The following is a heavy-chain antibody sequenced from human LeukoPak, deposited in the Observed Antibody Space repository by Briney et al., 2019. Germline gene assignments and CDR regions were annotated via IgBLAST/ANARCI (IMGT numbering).Heavy chain of an antibody. V-gene: IGHV5-51*01. Sequence: LGESLKISCKGSGYSFTSYWIGWVRQMPGKGLEWMGIIYPGDSDTRYSPSFQGQVTISADKSIGTAYLQWSSLKASDTAMYYCARGGIDFWSGYYSREFDYWGQGTLVTVSS. CDR3: ARGGIDFWSGYYSREFDY. D-gene: IGHD3-3*01. J-gene: IGHJ4*02. CDR2: IYPGDSDT. CDR1: GYSFTSYW.